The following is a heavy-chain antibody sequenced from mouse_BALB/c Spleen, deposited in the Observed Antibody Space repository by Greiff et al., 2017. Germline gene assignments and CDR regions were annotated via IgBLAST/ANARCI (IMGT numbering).Heavy chain of an antibody. CDR1: GFSLTGYG. Sequence: VKLVESGPGLVAPSQSLSITCTVSGFSLTGYGVNWVRQPPGKGLEWLGMIWGDGSTDYNSALKSRLSISKDNSKSQVFLKMNSLQTDDTARYYCARDQVYDGYYVHAMDYWGQGTSVTVSS. CDR3: ARDQVYDGYYVHAMDY. CDR2: IWGDGST. V-gene: IGHV2-6-7*01. J-gene: IGHJ4*01. D-gene: IGHD2-3*01.